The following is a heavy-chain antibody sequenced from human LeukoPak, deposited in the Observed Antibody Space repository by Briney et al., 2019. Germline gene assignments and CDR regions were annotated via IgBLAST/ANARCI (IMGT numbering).Heavy chain of an antibody. CDR3: ASRENDSSGYYYVQP. CDR2: IYYSGST. J-gene: IGHJ4*02. Sequence: KPSGTLSLTCAVSGGSVSMGNWWSWVRQPPGKGLEWIGSIYYSGSTYYNPSLKSRVTISVDTSKNQFSLKLSSVTAADTAVYYCASRENDSSGYYYVQPWGQGTLVTVSS. CDR1: GGSVSMGNW. V-gene: IGHV4-4*02. D-gene: IGHD3-22*01.